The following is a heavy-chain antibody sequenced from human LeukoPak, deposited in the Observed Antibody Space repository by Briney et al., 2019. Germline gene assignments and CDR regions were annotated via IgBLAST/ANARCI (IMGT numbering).Heavy chain of an antibody. CDR3: ARENPSGYYNRPIDY. CDR1: GGSFSGYY. Sequence: KPSETLSLTCAVYGGSFSGYYWSWIRQPPGKGLEWIGEINHSGSTNYNPSLKSRVTISVDTSKNQFSLKLSSVTAADTAVYYCARENPSGYYNRPIDYWGQGTLVTVSS. J-gene: IGHJ4*02. CDR2: INHSGST. D-gene: IGHD3-22*01. V-gene: IGHV4-34*01.